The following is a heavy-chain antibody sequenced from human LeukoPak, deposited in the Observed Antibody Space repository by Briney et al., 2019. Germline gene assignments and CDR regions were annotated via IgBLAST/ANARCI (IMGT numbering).Heavy chain of an antibody. CDR2: IYYTRST. CDR1: GDSISGSHYY. CDR3: VRHGVATPYFVY. V-gene: IGHV4-39*01. D-gene: IGHD4-23*01. Sequence: SETLSLTCTVSGDSISGSHYYWGWIRQPPGKGLEWIESIYYTRSTYYNPSFKSRVTTSVDTSKNQFSLNLNSVTAADTAVYYCVRHGVATPYFVYWGQGILVTVSS. J-gene: IGHJ4*02.